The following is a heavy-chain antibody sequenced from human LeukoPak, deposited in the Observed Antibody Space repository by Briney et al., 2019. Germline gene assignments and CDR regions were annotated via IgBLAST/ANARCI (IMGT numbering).Heavy chain of an antibody. Sequence: GGSLRLSCAASGFTFSSYSMNWVRQAPGKGLEWVSYISSSSSTIYYADSVKGRFTISRDNAKNSLYLQMNSLRAEDTAVYYCARGRRYSSSSRGSWFDPWGQGTLVTVSS. V-gene: IGHV3-48*04. J-gene: IGHJ5*02. D-gene: IGHD6-6*01. CDR2: ISSSSSTI. CDR3: ARGRRYSSSSRGSWFDP. CDR1: GFTFSSYS.